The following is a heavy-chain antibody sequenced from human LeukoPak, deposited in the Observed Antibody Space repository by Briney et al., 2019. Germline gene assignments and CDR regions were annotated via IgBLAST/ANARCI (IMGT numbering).Heavy chain of an antibody. Sequence: SETLSLTCTVSGGSISSYYWSWIRQPPGKGLEWIGYIYYSGSTNYSPSLKSRVTISVDTSKNQFSLKLSSVTAADTAVYYCARDETTLDAFDIWGQGTMVTVSS. CDR2: IYYSGST. CDR3: ARDETTLDAFDI. V-gene: IGHV4-59*01. D-gene: IGHD4-17*01. J-gene: IGHJ3*02. CDR1: GGSISSYY.